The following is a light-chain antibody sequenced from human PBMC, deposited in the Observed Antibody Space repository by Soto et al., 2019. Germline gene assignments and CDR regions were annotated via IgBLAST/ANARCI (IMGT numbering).Light chain of an antibody. Sequence: EIVMPQSPATLSVSPGERATLSCRASQSVSSNLAWYQQKPGRAPRLLIYGASTRATGIPARFSGSGSGTEFTLTISSLQSEDFAVYYCQQRSNWPPITFGQGTRLEIK. J-gene: IGKJ5*01. V-gene: IGKV3-15*01. CDR3: QQRSNWPPIT. CDR1: QSVSSN. CDR2: GAS.